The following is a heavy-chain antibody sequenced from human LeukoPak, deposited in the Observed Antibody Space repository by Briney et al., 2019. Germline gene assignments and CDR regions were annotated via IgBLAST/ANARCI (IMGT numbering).Heavy chain of an antibody. D-gene: IGHD2-15*01. V-gene: IGHV3-23*01. J-gene: IGHJ4*02. CDR2: ISGSGGST. CDR3: AISPGGRYCSGGSCYPRYKQFDY. Sequence: PGGSLRLSCAASGFTFSSYWMNWARQAPGKGLEWVSAISGSGGSTYYADSVKGRFTISRDNSKNTLYLQMNSLRAEDTAVYYCAISPGGRYCSGGSCYPRYKQFDYWGQGTLVTVSS. CDR1: GFTFSSYW.